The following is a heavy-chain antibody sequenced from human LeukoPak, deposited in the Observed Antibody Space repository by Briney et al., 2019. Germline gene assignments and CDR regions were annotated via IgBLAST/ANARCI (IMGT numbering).Heavy chain of an antibody. CDR2: INHSGST. Sequence: SETLSLTCAFYGGSFSGYYWSWIRQPPGKGLEWIGEINHSGSTNYNPSLKSRVTISVDTSKNQFSVKLSAVTAADTAVYYCARDGFLDVWGKGTTVTVSS. J-gene: IGHJ6*04. D-gene: IGHD3-3*01. CDR3: ARDGFLDV. V-gene: IGHV4-34*01. CDR1: GGSFSGYY.